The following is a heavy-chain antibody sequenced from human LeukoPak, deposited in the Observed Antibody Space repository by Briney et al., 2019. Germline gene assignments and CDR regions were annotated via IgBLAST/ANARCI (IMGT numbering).Heavy chain of an antibody. CDR3: ARAIFPGDPPDYFGY. D-gene: IGHD4-17*01. J-gene: IGHJ4*02. CDR1: GFTFSSYG. Sequence: PGGSLRLSCAASGFTFSSYGMHWVRQAPGKGLEWVAVIWYDGSNKYYADSVKGRFTISRDNSKNTLYLQMNSLRAEDTAVYYCARAIFPGDPPDYFGYWGQGTLVTVSS. V-gene: IGHV3-33*01. CDR2: IWYDGSNK.